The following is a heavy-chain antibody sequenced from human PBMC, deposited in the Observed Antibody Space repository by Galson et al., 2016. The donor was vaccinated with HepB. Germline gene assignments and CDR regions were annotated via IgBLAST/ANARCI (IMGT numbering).Heavy chain of an antibody. J-gene: IGHJ4*02. Sequence: SLRLSCAASGFTFSGSAMHWVRQASGKGLEWVGRIRSKANSYATAYAASVKGRFTISRDDSKNTAYLQMNSLKTEDTAVYYCTRGYCSGGSCSMQDYWGQGTLVTAAS. D-gene: IGHD2-15*01. CDR3: TRGYCSGGSCSMQDY. CDR2: IRSKANSYAT. V-gene: IGHV3-73*01. CDR1: GFTFSGSA.